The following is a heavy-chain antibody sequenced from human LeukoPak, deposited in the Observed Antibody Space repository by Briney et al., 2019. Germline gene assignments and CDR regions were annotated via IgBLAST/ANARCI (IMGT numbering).Heavy chain of an antibody. CDR3: ARDLRYCSGGSCYDENFDY. CDR1: GDTFTGYY. J-gene: IGHJ4*02. Sequence: ASVKVSCKASGDTFTGYYMHWVRQAPGQGLEWMGRINPNSGGTNYAQKFQGRVTMTRDTSISTAYMELSRLRSDDTAVYYCARDLRYCSGGSCYDENFDYWGQGTLVTVSS. D-gene: IGHD2-15*01. CDR2: INPNSGGT. V-gene: IGHV1-2*06.